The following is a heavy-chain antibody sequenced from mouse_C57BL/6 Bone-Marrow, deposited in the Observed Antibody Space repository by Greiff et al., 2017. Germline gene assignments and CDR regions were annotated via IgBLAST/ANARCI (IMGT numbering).Heavy chain of an antibody. CDR3: ARVMVTTRGYAMDY. J-gene: IGHJ4*01. D-gene: IGHD2-2*01. CDR1: GISITTGNYR. V-gene: IGHV3-5*01. Sequence: EVKLQESGPGLVKPSQTVFLTCTVTGISITTGNYRWSWIRQFPGNKLEWIGYIYYSGTITYNPSLTSRTTITRDTPKNQFFLEMNSLTAEDTATYYCARVMVTTRGYAMDYWGQGTSVTVSS. CDR2: IYYSGTI.